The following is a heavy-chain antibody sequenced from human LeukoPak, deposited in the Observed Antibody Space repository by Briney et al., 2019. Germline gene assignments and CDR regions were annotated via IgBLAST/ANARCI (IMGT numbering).Heavy chain of an antibody. Sequence: SETLSLTCTVSGGSISSYYWSWIRQPPGKGLEWIGYIYYSGSTNYNPSLKSRVTISVDTSKNQFPLKLSSVTAADTAVYYCARWTGSSGGVDYWGQGTLVTVSS. J-gene: IGHJ4*02. CDR3: ARWTGSSGGVDY. D-gene: IGHD3-16*01. V-gene: IGHV4-59*01. CDR2: IYYSGST. CDR1: GGSISSYY.